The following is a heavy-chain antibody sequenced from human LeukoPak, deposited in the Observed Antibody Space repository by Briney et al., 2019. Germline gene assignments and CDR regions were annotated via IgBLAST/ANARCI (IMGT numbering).Heavy chain of an antibody. Sequence: KPSETLSLTCTVSGGSISSYYWSWIRQPPGKGLEWIGYIYYSGSTNYNPSLKSRVTISVDTSKNQFSLKLSSVTAADTAVYYCARLCAVGATYEGVLDAFDIWGQGTMSPSLQ. CDR3: ARLCAVGATYEGVLDAFDI. CDR2: IYYSGST. D-gene: IGHD1-26*01. V-gene: IGHV4-59*08. J-gene: IGHJ3*02. CDR1: GGSISSYY.